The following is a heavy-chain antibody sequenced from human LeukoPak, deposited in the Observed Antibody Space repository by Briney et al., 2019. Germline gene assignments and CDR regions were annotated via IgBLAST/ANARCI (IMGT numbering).Heavy chain of an antibody. CDR1: GVSISSYS. J-gene: IGHJ6*02. CDR3: ARGRIGTTDHGDFHHYGMDV. CDR2: ISYSGRT. D-gene: IGHD1/OR15-1a*01. V-gene: IGHV4-59*01. Sequence: KPSETLSLTCTVSGVSISSYSWSWIRQPPGKGLEWIGYISYSGRTTYNPSLKSRVTMSVDTSTNQFSLKVTSVTAADTAVYYCARGRIGTTDHGDFHHYGMDVWGPRTKVTVSS.